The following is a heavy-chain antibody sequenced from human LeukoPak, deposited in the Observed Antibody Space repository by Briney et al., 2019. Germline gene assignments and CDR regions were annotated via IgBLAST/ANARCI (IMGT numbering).Heavy chain of an antibody. CDR2: ISWNSGSI. D-gene: IGHD4-23*01. CDR3: AKDIGFYGGNFDAVDY. J-gene: IGHJ4*02. V-gene: IGHV3-9*01. CDR1: GFTFSSYA. Sequence: LRLSCAASGFTFSSYAMSWVRQAPGKGLEWVSGISWNSGSIGYADSVKGRFTISRDNAKNSLYLQMNSLRAEDTALYYCAKDIGFYGGNFDAVDYWGQGTLVTVSS.